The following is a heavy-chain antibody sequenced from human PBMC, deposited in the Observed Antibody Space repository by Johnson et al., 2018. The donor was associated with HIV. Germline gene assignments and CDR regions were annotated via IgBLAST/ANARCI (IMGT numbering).Heavy chain of an antibody. Sequence: VQLVESGGGVVQPGGSLRLSCAASGFNVSCNHMAWVRQGTGKGLEWVSVIYSGNNTHYAEHVKGRFTISRDNAKNSLYLQMNSLRAEDTAVYYCARDIAIQLWSHDAFDIWGQGTMVTVSS. CDR2: IYSGNNT. CDR3: ARDIAIQLWSHDAFDI. V-gene: IGHV3-66*01. D-gene: IGHD5-18*01. J-gene: IGHJ3*02. CDR1: GFNVSCNH.